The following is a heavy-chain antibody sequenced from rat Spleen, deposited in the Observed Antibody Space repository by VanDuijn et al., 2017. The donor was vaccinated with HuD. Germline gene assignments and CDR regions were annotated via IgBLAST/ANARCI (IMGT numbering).Heavy chain of an antibody. CDR2: ISYDGSST. CDR1: GFTFSDYN. Sequence: EVQLVESGGGLVQPGRSLKLSCAASGFTFSDYNMAWVRQAPKKGLEWVATISYDGSSTYYPDSVKGRFTITRDNAKSTLYLQMNSVRSEDTATYYCTRNWDYWGQGVMVTVSS. J-gene: IGHJ2*01. CDR3: TRNWDY. V-gene: IGHV5-7*01. D-gene: IGHD3-6*01.